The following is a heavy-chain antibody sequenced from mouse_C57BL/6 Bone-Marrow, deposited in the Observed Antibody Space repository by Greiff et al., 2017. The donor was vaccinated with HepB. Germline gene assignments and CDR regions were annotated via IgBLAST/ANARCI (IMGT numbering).Heavy chain of an antibody. CDR2: ISSGGSYT. CDR1: GFTFSSYG. CDR3: ARRPCGSSWFAY. V-gene: IGHV5-6*02. J-gene: IGHJ3*01. D-gene: IGHD1-1*01. Sequence: EVKLVESGGDLVKPGGSLKLSCAASGFTFSSYGMSWVRQTPDKRLEWVATISSGGSYTYYPDSVKGRFTISRDNAKNTLYLQMSSLKSEDTAMYYCARRPCGSSWFAYWGQGTLVTVSA.